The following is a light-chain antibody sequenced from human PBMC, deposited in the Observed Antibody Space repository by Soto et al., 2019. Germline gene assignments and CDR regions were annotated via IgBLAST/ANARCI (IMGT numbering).Light chain of an antibody. Sequence: DIVMTQSPDSLAVSLGERATINCKSSQSVLYSSNNKNYLAWYQQKPGQPPMLLIYWASNRESGVPDRFSGSGSGTDFTLTISSLQAEDVAVYYCQQYYSTPTWTFGHGTKVEI. J-gene: IGKJ1*01. CDR2: WAS. V-gene: IGKV4-1*01. CDR1: QSVLYSSNNKNY. CDR3: QQYYSTPTWT.